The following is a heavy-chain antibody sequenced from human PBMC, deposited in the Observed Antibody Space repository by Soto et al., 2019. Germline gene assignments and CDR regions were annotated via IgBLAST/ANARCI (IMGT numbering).Heavy chain of an antibody. J-gene: IGHJ4*02. D-gene: IGHD1-20*01. CDR1: GFNFINAW. Sequence: EVQLVESGGGVVKPGGPLRLSCAASGFNFINAWMYWVRQALGKGLEWVGRIKNKADGGTAEYAAPVKGRFTISRDDPKNTFFLQMDSLKTEDTALYYCAASLITGYWGQGTLVTVSP. V-gene: IGHV3-15*01. CDR2: IKNKADGGTA. CDR3: AASLITGY.